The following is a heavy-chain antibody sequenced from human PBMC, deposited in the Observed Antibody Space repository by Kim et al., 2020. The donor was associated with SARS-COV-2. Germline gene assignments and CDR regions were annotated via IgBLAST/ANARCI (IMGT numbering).Heavy chain of an antibody. CDR2: INHSGST. CDR1: GGSFSGYY. Sequence: SETLSLTCAVYGGSFSGYYWSWIRQPPGKGLEWIGEINHSGSTNYNPSLKSRVTISVDTSKNQFSLKLSSVTAADTAVYYCARRGQWLVRDFDYWGQGTL. D-gene: IGHD6-6*01. J-gene: IGHJ4*02. V-gene: IGHV4-34*01. CDR3: ARRGQWLVRDFDY.